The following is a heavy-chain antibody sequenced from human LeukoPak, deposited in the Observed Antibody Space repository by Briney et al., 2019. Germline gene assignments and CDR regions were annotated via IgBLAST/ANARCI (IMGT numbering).Heavy chain of an antibody. Sequence: GGSLRLSCAASGFTFSNSAMNWVRQAPGKGLEWVSAISGSGGTTYYADSVKGRFTISRDNSKNTLYLQMNSLRAEDTAVYYCAKDAAAGTRPYYSDYWGQGTLVTVSS. D-gene: IGHD6-13*01. CDR1: GFTFSNSA. CDR3: AKDAAAGTRPYYSDY. J-gene: IGHJ4*02. CDR2: ISGSGGTT. V-gene: IGHV3-23*01.